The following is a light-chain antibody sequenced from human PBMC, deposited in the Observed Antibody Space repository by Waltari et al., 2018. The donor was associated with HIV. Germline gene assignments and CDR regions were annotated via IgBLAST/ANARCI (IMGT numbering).Light chain of an antibody. J-gene: IGLJ3*02. CDR3: SSYTSSSTLNWV. V-gene: IGLV2-14*03. Sequence: QSALTQPAPVSGSPGQSITISCTGTSSDVGGYNYVSWYQKHPGKAPKLMIYDVSNRPSGGSNRVSGSKSGNTASLTISGLQAEDEADYYCSSYTSSSTLNWVFGGGTKLSVL. CDR1: SSDVGGYNY. CDR2: DVS.